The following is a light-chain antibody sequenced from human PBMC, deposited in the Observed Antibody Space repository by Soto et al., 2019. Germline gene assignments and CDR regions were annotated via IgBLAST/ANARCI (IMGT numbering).Light chain of an antibody. CDR1: QGISSY. J-gene: IGKJ5*01. V-gene: IGKV1-9*01. CDR3: QQLMNYPIT. CDR2: GAS. Sequence: DIQLTQSRSFLSASVGDRVTITCRASQGISSYLDWYQQKPRKAPEVLIFGASTLQRGVPSRFSGSGSGTEFTLTISSLQPEDFATYYCQQLMNYPITFGQGTRLEIK.